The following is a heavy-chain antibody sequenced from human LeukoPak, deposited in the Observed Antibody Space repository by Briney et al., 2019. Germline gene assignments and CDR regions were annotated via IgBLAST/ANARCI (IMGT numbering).Heavy chain of an antibody. Sequence: GESLKISCQGSGYSFTSYWIGWVRQVPGKGLEWMGIIWPDDSDKRYSPSSQGQVTISADKSISTAYLQWSSLKASDTAMYYCARQGKDGYRVVDYWGQGTLVTVSS. V-gene: IGHV5-51*01. CDR3: ARQGKDGYRVVDY. CDR2: IWPDDSDK. D-gene: IGHD5-24*01. CDR1: GYSFTSYW. J-gene: IGHJ4*02.